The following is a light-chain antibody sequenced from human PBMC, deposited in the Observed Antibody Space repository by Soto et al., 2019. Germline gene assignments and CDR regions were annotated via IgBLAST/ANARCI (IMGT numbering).Light chain of an antibody. CDR1: QSVGTN. CDR3: QQYDDWPKLT. CDR2: GAS. Sequence: EIVMTQSPVTLSVSPGERATLSCRASQSVGTNLAWYQKKPGQAPELLSSGASTSATGITDRFSGSGSGTEFTLTISSLQSEDFAIYYWQQYDDWPKLTFGGGTKLVIK. J-gene: IGKJ4*01. V-gene: IGKV3-15*01.